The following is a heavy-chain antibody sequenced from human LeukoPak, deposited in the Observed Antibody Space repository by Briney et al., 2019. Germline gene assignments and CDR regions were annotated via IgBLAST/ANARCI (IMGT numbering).Heavy chain of an antibody. CDR1: GFTFSNCA. CDR2: ISNSDGST. Sequence: GGSLRLSCAASGFTFSNCAMSWVRQAPGKGLEWVSAISNSDGSTYYADSVKGRFAISRDDSKNTLWLRMSSLRADDTAVYYCTRQDPSSSGWYPWGQGTLVTVSS. CDR3: TRQDPSSSGWYP. D-gene: IGHD6-13*01. V-gene: IGHV3-23*01. J-gene: IGHJ5*02.